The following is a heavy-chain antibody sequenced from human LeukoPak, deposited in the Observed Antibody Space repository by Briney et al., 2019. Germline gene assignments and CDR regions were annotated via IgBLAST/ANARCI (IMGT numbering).Heavy chain of an antibody. Sequence: ASVKVSCKASGYTFSNYYIHWVRQAPGQGLEWVGIINPSGGSTTYAQKFQGRVTMTRDMSTSTVYMGLISLRSEDTAVYYCARVHHYFDIAFDYWGQGTLVTVSS. CDR3: ARVHHYFDIAFDY. D-gene: IGHD3-22*01. CDR2: INPSGGST. V-gene: IGHV1-46*01. CDR1: GYTFSNYY. J-gene: IGHJ4*02.